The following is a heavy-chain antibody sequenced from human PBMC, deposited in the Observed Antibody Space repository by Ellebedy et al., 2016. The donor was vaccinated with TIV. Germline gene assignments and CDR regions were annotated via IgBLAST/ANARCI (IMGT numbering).Heavy chain of an antibody. Sequence: GGSLRLSCAASGFTFSSYGMHWVRQAPGKGLEWVAVIWYDGSNKYYADSVKGRFTISRDNSKNTLYLQMNSLRAEDTAVYYCAREGYTEMATLNLDYWGQGTLVTVSS. CDR2: IWYDGSNK. V-gene: IGHV3-33*01. CDR1: GFTFSSYG. J-gene: IGHJ4*02. CDR3: AREGYTEMATLNLDY. D-gene: IGHD5-24*01.